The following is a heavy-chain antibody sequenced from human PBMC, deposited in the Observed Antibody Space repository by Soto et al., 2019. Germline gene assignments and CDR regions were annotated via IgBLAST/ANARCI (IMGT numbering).Heavy chain of an antibody. CDR3: ARLRGSSNWETPS. V-gene: IGHV3-48*01. D-gene: IGHD6-13*01. CDR2: ISSSSIAI. Sequence: EVQLVESGGGLVQPGGSLRLYCAASSFTFSSSSMNWVRQAPGKGLEWVSYISSSSIAIYYADSVKGRFTISRDNAKNSLYLQMNSLRAEDTGVYYCARLRGSSNWETPSWGQGTLVTVSS. J-gene: IGHJ4*02. CDR1: SFTFSSSS.